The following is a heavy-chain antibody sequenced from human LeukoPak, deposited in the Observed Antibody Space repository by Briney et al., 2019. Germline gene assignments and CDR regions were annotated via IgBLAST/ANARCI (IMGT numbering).Heavy chain of an antibody. D-gene: IGHD5-24*01. V-gene: IGHV1-69*05. J-gene: IGHJ4*02. CDR3: ARVRGDGYNSYYFDY. Sequence: GASVKVSCKASGGTFSSYAISWVRQAPGQGLEWMGGIIPIFGTANYAQKFQGRVTITTDESTSTAYMELSSLRSEDTAVYYCARVRGDGYNSYYFDYWGQGTLVTVPS. CDR1: GGTFSSYA. CDR2: IIPIFGTA.